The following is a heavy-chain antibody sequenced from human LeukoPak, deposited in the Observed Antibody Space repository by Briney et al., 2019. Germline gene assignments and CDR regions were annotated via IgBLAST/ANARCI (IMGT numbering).Heavy chain of an antibody. CDR2: IYHSGST. CDR1: GGSLSSGGYS. Sequence: SQTLSVTCAVSGGSLSSGGYSWRWIRQPPGRGLEWIGYIYHSGSTYYNPSLKSRVTISVDRSKNQFSLKLSSVTAADTAVYYCARLYSYGPRYFDYWGQGSLVTVSS. V-gene: IGHV4-30-2*01. CDR3: ARLYSYGPRYFDY. D-gene: IGHD5-18*01. J-gene: IGHJ4*02.